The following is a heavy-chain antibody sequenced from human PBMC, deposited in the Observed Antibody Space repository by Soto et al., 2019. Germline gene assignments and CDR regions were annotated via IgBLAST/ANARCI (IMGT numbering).Heavy chain of an antibody. J-gene: IGHJ3*02. CDR3: ASYLIVVVISAFDI. CDR1: GGTFSSYA. Sequence: ASVKVSCKASGGTFSSYAISWVRQAPGQGLEWMGGIIPIFGTANYAQKFQGRVTITADESTSTAYMELSSLRSEDTAVYYCASYLIVVVISAFDIWGQGTMVTVSS. CDR2: IIPIFGTA. V-gene: IGHV1-69*13. D-gene: IGHD3-22*01.